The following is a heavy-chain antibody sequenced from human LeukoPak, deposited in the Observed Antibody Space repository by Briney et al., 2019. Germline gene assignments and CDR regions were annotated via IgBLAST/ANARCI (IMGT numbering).Heavy chain of an antibody. CDR3: ARVRRLRAEFDY. J-gene: IGHJ4*02. Sequence: PGGSLRLSCAASGFTFSSYGMHWVRQAPGKGLEWVAVIWYDGSNKYYADSVKGRFTISRDNSKNTLYLQMNSMRAEDTAVYSCARVRRLRAEFDYWGQGTLVTVSS. CDR2: IWYDGSNK. V-gene: IGHV3-33*01. CDR1: GFTFSSYG.